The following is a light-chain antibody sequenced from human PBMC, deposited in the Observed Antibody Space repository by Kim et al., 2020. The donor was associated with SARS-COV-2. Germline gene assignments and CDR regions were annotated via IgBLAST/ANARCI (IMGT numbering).Light chain of an antibody. CDR3: NSRDSNDNVV. V-gene: IGLV3-19*01. CDR1: SLRSYY. J-gene: IGLJ2*01. Sequence: SSELTQDPAVSVALGQTVRITCQGDSLRSYYATWYQQKPGQAPILVIYGKNNRPSGFPDRFPGSSSGNTASLTITGTQAGDEADYYCNSRDSNDNVVFGG. CDR2: GKN.